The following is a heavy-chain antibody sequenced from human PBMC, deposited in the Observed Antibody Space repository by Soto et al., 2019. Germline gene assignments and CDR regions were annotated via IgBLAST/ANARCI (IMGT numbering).Heavy chain of an antibody. CDR3: ARVRGWCGSGASSLIFDF. J-gene: IGHJ4*02. Sequence: QVQLQESGPGLVRPSETLSLTCSVSGGSVRSGSYYWAWIRQPAGKALEGIGHIEYTGGTHYNPSLATRVTMSIDISIRQLSLRLKSATAADTAVYYCARVRGWCGSGASSLIFDFWGQGVLVTVSS. V-gene: IGHV4-61*01. CDR1: GGSVRSGSYY. CDR2: IEYTGGT. D-gene: IGHD3-10*01.